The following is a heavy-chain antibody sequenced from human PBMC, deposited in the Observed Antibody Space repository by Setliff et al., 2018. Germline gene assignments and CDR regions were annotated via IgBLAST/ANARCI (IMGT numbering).Heavy chain of an antibody. D-gene: IGHD3-10*01. Sequence: ASVKVSCKASGYTFTSYDINWVRQATGQGLEWMGWMNPNSGNTGYAQKFQGRVTMTRNTSIRTAYMELSSLRSEDTAVYYCARAELLWFGGFDPWGQGTLVTVSS. V-gene: IGHV1-8*02. J-gene: IGHJ5*02. CDR1: GYTFTSYD. CDR2: MNPNSGNT. CDR3: ARAELLWFGGFDP.